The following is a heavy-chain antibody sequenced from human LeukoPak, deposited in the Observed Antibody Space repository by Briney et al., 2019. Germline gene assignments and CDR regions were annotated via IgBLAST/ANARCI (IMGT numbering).Heavy chain of an antibody. Sequence: SETLSLTCAVYGGSFSDYYWSWIRQPPGKGLEWIGEINHSGSTNYNPSLKSRVTISVDTSKNQFSLKLSSVTAADTAVYYCVREIVVVPAALDAWFDPWGQGTLVTVSS. CDR2: INHSGST. CDR3: VREIVVVPAALDAWFDP. J-gene: IGHJ5*02. D-gene: IGHD2-2*01. CDR1: GGSFSDYY. V-gene: IGHV4-34*01.